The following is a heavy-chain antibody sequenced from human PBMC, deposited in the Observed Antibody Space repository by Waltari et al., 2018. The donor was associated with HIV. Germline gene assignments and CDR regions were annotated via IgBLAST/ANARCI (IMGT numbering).Heavy chain of an antibody. CDR3: TSTGGGITDY. Sequence: EVQLVESGGGLVKPGESLRLSCAASGFTLTNAWMSWVRQVTGKGLEWVGRNKSEEDGGTTDYAAPVKGRFTISRDDSKNALYLQMNSLKTEDTALYYCTSTGGGITDYWGQGTLVTVSS. V-gene: IGHV3-15*01. CDR2: NKSEEDGGTT. CDR1: GFTLTNAW. D-gene: IGHD2-15*01. J-gene: IGHJ4*02.